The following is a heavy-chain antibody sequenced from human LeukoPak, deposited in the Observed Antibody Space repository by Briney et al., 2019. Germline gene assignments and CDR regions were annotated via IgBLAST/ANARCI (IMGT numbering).Heavy chain of an antibody. D-gene: IGHD4-23*01. Sequence: PSETLSLTCTVSGGSISSYYWSWIRQPPGKGLEWIGYIYYSGSTNCNPSLKSRVTISVDTSKNQFSLKLSSVTAAGTAVYYCARGIGYGGNSWGQGTLVTVSS. CDR2: IYYSGST. J-gene: IGHJ5*02. V-gene: IGHV4-59*01. CDR3: ARGIGYGGNS. CDR1: GGSISSYY.